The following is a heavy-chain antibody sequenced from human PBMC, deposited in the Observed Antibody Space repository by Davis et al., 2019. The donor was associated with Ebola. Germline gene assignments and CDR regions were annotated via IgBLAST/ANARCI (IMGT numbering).Heavy chain of an antibody. CDR3: ARDDRDIVVVPAALDAFDI. CDR2: ISSSSSYI. D-gene: IGHD2-2*01. Sequence: GESLKISCAASGFTFSSYSMNWVRRAPGKGLEWVSSISSSSSYIYYADSVKGRFTISRDNAKNSLYLQMNSLRAEDTAVYYCARDDRDIVVVPAALDAFDIWGQGTTVTVSS. V-gene: IGHV3-21*01. J-gene: IGHJ3*02. CDR1: GFTFSSYS.